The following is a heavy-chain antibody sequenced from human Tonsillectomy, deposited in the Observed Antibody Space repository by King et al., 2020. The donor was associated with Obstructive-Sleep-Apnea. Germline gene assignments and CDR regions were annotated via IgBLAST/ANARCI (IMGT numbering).Heavy chain of an antibody. CDR3: ARHLGGIYSPCDT. J-gene: IGHJ5*02. CDR1: CGSISSYY. CDR2: VYYSGSI. D-gene: IGHD1-26*01. Sequence: QLQESGPGLVKPSETLSLTCTVSCGSISSYYWSWIRQPPGKGLEWIGYVYYSGSINYNPSLKSRVTISVDTSKNQFSLKLTPVTAADTAVYYCARHLGGIYSPCDTWGQGTLVTVSS. V-gene: IGHV4-59*08.